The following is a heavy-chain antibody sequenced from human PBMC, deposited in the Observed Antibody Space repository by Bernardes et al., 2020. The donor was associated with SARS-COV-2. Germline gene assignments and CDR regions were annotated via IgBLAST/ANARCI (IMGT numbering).Heavy chain of an antibody. CDR2: LYSSGHT. V-gene: IGHV4-39*01. J-gene: IGHJ6*02. CDR1: GGSISSSGSY. Sequence: SDTLSLTCTVPGGSISSSGSYWCWIRQPPGKGLEWIGSLYSSGHTYYNPSLPSPVTESVDPSKNQFSLRLSSVTAADSAVYYCAGSSCGIDCYIGGLRSWDYGMDVWGQGTTVAVSS. D-gene: IGHD2-21*02. CDR3: AGSSCGIDCYIGGLRSWDYGMDV.